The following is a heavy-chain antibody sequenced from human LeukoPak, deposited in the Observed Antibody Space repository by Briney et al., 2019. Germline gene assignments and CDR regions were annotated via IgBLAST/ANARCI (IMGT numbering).Heavy chain of an antibody. Sequence: SETLSPTCAVYGGSFSGYYWSWIRQPPGKGLEWIGEINHSGSTNYNPSLKSRVTISVDTSKNQFSLKLSSVTAADTAVYYCARDRPLLSGWSWFDPWGQGTLVTVYS. V-gene: IGHV4-34*01. CDR3: ARDRPLLSGWSWFDP. CDR2: INHSGST. CDR1: GGSFSGYY. D-gene: IGHD6-19*01. J-gene: IGHJ5*02.